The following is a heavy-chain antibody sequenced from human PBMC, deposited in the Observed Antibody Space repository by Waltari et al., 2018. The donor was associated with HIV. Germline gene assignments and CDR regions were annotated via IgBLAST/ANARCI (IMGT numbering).Heavy chain of an antibody. Sequence: QVQLQESGPGLVKPSQTLSLTCTVSGGSISSGGYYWSWIRQHPGKGLEWIGYIYYRGSIYSNPSLRSRVTISRDTSKNQFSLKLNSVTAADTAVYYCARGTTVTNGGLWDYWGQGSLVTVSS. V-gene: IGHV4-31*03. CDR2: IYYRGSI. CDR1: GGSISSGGYY. CDR3: ARGTTVTNGGLWDY. J-gene: IGHJ4*02. D-gene: IGHD4-17*01.